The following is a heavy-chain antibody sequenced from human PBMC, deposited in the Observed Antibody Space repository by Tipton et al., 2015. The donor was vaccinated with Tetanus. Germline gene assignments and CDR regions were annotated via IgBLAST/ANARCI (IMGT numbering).Heavy chain of an antibody. CDR2: IRRDSTTM. CDR1: DSIASHSY. CDR3: LPYSSSPGDY. J-gene: IGHJ4*02. D-gene: IGHD6-6*01. Sequence: VQLVQSGGHGIQPGGSLRLPCAVSDSIASHSYVTWVRQAPGKGLEWVSYIRRDSTTMYYADSVTGRFTVSRDNAKSSLYLQMNSLTDEDTAVYYCLPYSSSPGDYWGQGTLVTVSS. V-gene: IGHV3-48*02.